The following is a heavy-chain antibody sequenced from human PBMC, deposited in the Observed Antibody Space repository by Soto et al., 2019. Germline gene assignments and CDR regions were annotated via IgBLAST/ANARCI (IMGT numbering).Heavy chain of an antibody. J-gene: IGHJ4*02. V-gene: IGHV3-30*18. D-gene: IGHD3-16*01. CDR1: GFTFSNYG. CDR2: ISHDGSNK. Sequence: QVQLVDSGGGVVQPGRSLRLSCTGSGFTFSNYGMHWVRQAPGKGLEWVSMISHDGSNKYYAASVKDRFTISRDNSKKNLYLQRNRPEAKATDVYYCTKGGGDKRYCDYWGQGTLVIVSS. CDR3: TKGGGDKRYCDY.